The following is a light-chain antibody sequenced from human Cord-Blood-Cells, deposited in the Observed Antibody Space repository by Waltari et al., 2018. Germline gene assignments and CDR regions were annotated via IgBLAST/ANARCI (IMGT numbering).Light chain of an antibody. CDR2: DAS. CDR1: QDISNY. J-gene: IGKJ4*01. CDR3: QQYDNLPLT. V-gene: IGKV1-33*01. Sequence: DTQMTQSPSSLSASVGDRVTITCQASQDISNYLNWYQQKPGKAPKLLIYDASNLETGVPSRFSGSGSGTDFTSTISSLQPEDIATYYCQQYDNLPLTFGGGTKVEIK.